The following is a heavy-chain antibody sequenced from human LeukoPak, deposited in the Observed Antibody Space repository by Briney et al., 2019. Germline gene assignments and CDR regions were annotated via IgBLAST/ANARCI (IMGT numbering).Heavy chain of an antibody. CDR1: GYTFTSYG. V-gene: IGHV1-18*01. CDR3: ARVPYYGSGSYYNWFDP. D-gene: IGHD3-10*01. J-gene: IGHJ5*02. CDR2: ISAYNGNT. Sequence: GASVKVSCKASGYTFTSYGISWVRQAPGQGLEWMGWISAYNGNTNYAQKLQGGGTMTTDTSTSTAYMELRSLRSDDTAVYYCARVPYYGSGSYYNWFDPWGQGTLVTVSS.